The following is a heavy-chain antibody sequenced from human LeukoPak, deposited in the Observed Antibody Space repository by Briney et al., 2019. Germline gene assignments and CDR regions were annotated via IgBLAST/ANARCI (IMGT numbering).Heavy chain of an antibody. V-gene: IGHV1-69*04. CDR3: ASLKGSVGAISY. D-gene: IGHD1-26*01. CDR2: IIPILGIA. J-gene: IGHJ4*02. CDR1: GGTFSSYA. Sequence: ASVKVSCKASGGTFSSYAISWVRQAPGQGLEWMGRIIPILGIANYAQKFQGRVTITADKSTSTAYMELSSLRSEDTAVYYCASLKGSVGAISYWGQGTLVTVSS.